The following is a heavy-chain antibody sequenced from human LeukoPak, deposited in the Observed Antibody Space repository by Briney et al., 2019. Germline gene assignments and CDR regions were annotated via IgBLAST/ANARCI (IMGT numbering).Heavy chain of an antibody. CDR2: IQQDGSDK. D-gene: IGHD6-6*01. CDR3: ARELGSYSSSSQGDY. Sequence: PGGSLRLSCAASGFTFSSYWMSWVRRAPGKGLEWVANIQQDGSDKYYVDSVKGRFTISRDNAKNSLYLQMNSLRAEDTAVYYCARELGSYSSSSQGDYLGQGTLVTVSS. V-gene: IGHV3-7*01. J-gene: IGHJ4*02. CDR1: GFTFSSYW.